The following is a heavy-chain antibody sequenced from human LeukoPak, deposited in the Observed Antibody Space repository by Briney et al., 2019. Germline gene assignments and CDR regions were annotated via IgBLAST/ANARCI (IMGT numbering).Heavy chain of an antibody. V-gene: IGHV4-59*12. J-gene: IGHJ3*02. CDR2: IYYSGST. D-gene: IGHD3-22*01. CDR1: GGSISSYY. CDR3: ARGQPSPIVVVRGAFDI. Sequence: SETLSLTCTVSGGSISSYYWSWIRQPPGRGLEWIGYIYYSGSTNYNPSLKSRVTISVDTSKNQFSLKLSSVTAADTAVYYCARGQPSPIVVVRGAFDIWGQGTMVTVSS.